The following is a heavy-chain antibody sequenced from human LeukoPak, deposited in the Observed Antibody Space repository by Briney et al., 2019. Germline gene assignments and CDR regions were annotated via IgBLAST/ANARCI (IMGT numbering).Heavy chain of an antibody. D-gene: IGHD3-10*01. V-gene: IGHV4-39*01. J-gene: IGHJ4*02. CDR3: ARHRPYGSGYDY. CDR1: GGSISSSSYY. Sequence: SETLSLTCTVSGGSISSSSYYWGWIRQPPGKGLEWIGSIYYSGSTYYNPSLKSRVTISVDTSKNQFSLKLSSVTAADTAVYYCARHRPYGSGYDYWGQGTLVTVSS. CDR2: IYYSGST.